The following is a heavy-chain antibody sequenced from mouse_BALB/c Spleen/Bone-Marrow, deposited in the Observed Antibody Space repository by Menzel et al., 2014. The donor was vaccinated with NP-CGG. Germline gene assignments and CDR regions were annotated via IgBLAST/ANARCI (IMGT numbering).Heavy chain of an antibody. CDR1: GYTFTDYY. CDR2: IYPGSGNT. CDR3: ARGVYYGNYFDY. Sequence: VQRVESGPELVKPGASVKISCKASGYTFTDYYINWVKQKPGQGLEWIGWIYPGSGNTKYNEKFKGKATLTVDTSSSTAYMQLSSLTSEDTAVYFCARGVYYGNYFDYWGQGTTLTASS. D-gene: IGHD2-1*01. J-gene: IGHJ2*01. V-gene: IGHV1-84*02.